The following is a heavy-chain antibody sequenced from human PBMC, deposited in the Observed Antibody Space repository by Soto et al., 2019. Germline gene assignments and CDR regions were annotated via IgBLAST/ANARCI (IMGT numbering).Heavy chain of an antibody. J-gene: IGHJ6*03. CDR2: IYYSGST. V-gene: IGHV4-59*01. D-gene: IGHD6-6*01. CDR3: AGDSRTMKYYYYYYMDG. Sequence: SETLSLTCTVSGGSISSYYWSWIRQPPGKGLEWIGYIYYSGSTNYNPSLKSRVTISVDTSKNQFSLKLSSVTAADTAVYYCAGDSRTMKYYYYYYMDGWGKGTTVTVS. CDR1: GGSISSYY.